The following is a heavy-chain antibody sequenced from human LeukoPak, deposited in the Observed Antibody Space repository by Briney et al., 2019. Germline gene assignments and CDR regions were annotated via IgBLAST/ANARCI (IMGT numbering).Heavy chain of an antibody. Sequence: GGSLRLSCAASGFTFSTYAMHWVRQAPGKGLEWVAVISKDGSNKYYADSVKGRFTISRDNSKNTLYLQMNSLRAEDTAVYYCAKNDYFDSSGYYTYWGQGTLVTVPS. CDR3: AKNDYFDSSGYYTY. D-gene: IGHD3-22*01. V-gene: IGHV3-30*18. CDR2: ISKDGSNK. CDR1: GFTFSTYA. J-gene: IGHJ4*02.